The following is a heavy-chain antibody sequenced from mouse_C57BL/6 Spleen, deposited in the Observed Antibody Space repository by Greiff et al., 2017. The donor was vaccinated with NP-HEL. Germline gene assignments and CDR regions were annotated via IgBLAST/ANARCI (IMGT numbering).Heavy chain of an antibody. CDR3: ASSVYYYGSSPYWYFDV. D-gene: IGHD1-1*01. Sequence: QVQLQQSGAELARPGASVKLSCKASGYTFTSYGISWVKQRTGQGLEWIGEIYPRSGNTYYNEKFKGKATLTADKSSSTAYMELRSLTSEDSAVYFCASSVYYYGSSPYWYFDVWGTGTTVTVSS. V-gene: IGHV1-81*01. J-gene: IGHJ1*03. CDR2: IYPRSGNT. CDR1: GYTFTSYG.